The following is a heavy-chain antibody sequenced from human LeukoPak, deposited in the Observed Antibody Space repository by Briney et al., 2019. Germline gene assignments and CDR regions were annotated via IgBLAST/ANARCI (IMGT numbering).Heavy chain of an antibody. CDR3: ARDIAVPAHVSVTNWGFDI. J-gene: IGHJ3*02. Sequence: GGSLRLSCAASGFTFSMYAMSWVRQAPGKGLEWVSAISGNGDSTYYADSVKGRFTISRDNSKNTQSLHMNSLRAEDTAVYYCARDIAVPAHVSVTNWGFDIWGQGTLVTVSS. V-gene: IGHV3-23*01. CDR2: ISGNGDST. CDR1: GFTFSMYA. D-gene: IGHD7-27*01.